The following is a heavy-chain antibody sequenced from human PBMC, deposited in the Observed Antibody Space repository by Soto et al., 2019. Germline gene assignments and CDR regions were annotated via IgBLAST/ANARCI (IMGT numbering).Heavy chain of an antibody. CDR2: IIPIFGTA. Sequence: ASVKVSFKACGGTFSSYAISWLRQAPGQGLEWMGGIIPIFGTANYAQKFQGRVTITADESTSTAYMELSSLRSEDTAVYYCARSGNYDSSGYHAFDIWGQGTMVTVSS. CDR3: ARSGNYDSSGYHAFDI. J-gene: IGHJ3*02. CDR1: GGTFSSYA. V-gene: IGHV1-69*13. D-gene: IGHD3-22*01.